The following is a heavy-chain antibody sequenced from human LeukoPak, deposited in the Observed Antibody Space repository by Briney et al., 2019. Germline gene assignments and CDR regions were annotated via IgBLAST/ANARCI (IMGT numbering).Heavy chain of an antibody. CDR3: ARDQDSSSWYWGEVDY. Sequence: GGSLRLSCTVSGFTVSSNSMSWVRQAPGKGLEWVSFIYSGTIHYSDSVKGRFTISRDNSKNTLYLQMNSLRAEDTAVYYCARDQDSSSWYWGEVDYWGQGTLVTVSS. CDR1: GFTVSSNS. V-gene: IGHV3-53*01. CDR2: IYSGTI. D-gene: IGHD6-13*01. J-gene: IGHJ4*02.